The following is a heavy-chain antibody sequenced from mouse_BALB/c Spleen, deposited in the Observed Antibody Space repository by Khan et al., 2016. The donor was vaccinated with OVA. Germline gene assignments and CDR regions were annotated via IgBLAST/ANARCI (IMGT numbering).Heavy chain of an antibody. CDR3: KRRRPYCIFAY. D-gene: IGHD1-1*01. Sequence: QVQLQQSGAELAKPGASVKMSCKASGYTFTTYWMHWIKQRPGQGLEWIGYINPSTGYPEYNQKFKDKATLTTDKSSSTAYMQLSSLTFEDSASYYCKRRRPYCIFAYWGQGNLVTVSS. CDR1: GYTFTTYW. J-gene: IGHJ3*01. CDR2: INPSTGYP. V-gene: IGHV1-7*01.